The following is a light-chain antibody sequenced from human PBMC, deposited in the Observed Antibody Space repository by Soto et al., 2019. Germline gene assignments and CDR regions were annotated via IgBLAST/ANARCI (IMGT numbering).Light chain of an antibody. Sequence: EIVLTQSPATLSLSPGERATLSCRASQSVSSNLAWYQQKPGQAPRLLLYGASTRATGIPARFSGSGSGTEFTLTISSLQSEDFAVYYCQQYNNWPPSRTFGQGTRLEIK. CDR2: GAS. CDR1: QSVSSN. CDR3: QQYNNWPPSRT. J-gene: IGKJ5*01. V-gene: IGKV3-15*01.